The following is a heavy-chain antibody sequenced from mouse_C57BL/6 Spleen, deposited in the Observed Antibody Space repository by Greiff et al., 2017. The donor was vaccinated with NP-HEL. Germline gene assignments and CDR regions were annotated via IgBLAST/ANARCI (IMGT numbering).Heavy chain of an antibody. CDR2: ISDGGSYT. D-gene: IGHD4-1*02. CDR3: ALNWVFFDY. V-gene: IGHV5-4*01. J-gene: IGHJ2*01. Sequence: EVHLVESGGGLVKPGGSLKLSCAASGFTFSSYAMSWVRQTPEKRLEWVATISDGGSYTYYPDNVKGRFTISRDNAKNNLYLQMSHLKSEDTAMYYCALNWVFFDYWGQGTTLTVSS. CDR1: GFTFSSYA.